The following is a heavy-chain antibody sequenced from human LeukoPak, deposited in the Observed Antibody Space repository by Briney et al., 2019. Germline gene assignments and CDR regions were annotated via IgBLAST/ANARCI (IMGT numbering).Heavy chain of an antibody. CDR1: GYTFTSYG. J-gene: IGHJ4*02. Sequence: ASVKVSCKASGYTFTSYGISWVRQAPRQGLEWMGWISAYNGNTNYAQKLQGRVTMTTDTSTSAAYMELRSLRSDDTAVYYCARDLGLLWFGEPFDYWGQGTLVTVSS. V-gene: IGHV1-18*04. D-gene: IGHD3-10*01. CDR2: ISAYNGNT. CDR3: ARDLGLLWFGEPFDY.